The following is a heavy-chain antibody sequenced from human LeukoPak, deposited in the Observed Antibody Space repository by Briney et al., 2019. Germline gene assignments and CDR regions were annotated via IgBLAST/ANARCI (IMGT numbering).Heavy chain of an antibody. D-gene: IGHD3-3*01. J-gene: IGHJ3*02. Sequence: SETLSLTCTVSGGSVSTYYWSWIRQPPGKGLEWIGYIYYSGSTNYNPSLKSRVTMSVDTSKNQFSLKLSSVTAADTAVYYCARDFSVAFAFDIWGQGTMVTVSS. V-gene: IGHV4-59*02. CDR3: ARDFSVAFAFDI. CDR1: GGSVSTYY. CDR2: IYYSGST.